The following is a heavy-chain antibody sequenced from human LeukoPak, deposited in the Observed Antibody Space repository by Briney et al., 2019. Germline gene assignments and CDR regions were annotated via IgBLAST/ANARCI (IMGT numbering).Heavy chain of an antibody. J-gene: IGHJ4*02. D-gene: IGHD3-10*01. CDR2: INQDGSEK. Sequence: GGSLRLSCAASGFSFSGYWMTWVRQAPGKGLEWVANINQDGSEKYYVDSAKGRFTISRDNAKNSLYLQMNSLTAEDTAVYYCARECFGESTFDSWGQGTLVTVSS. CDR3: ARECFGESTFDS. CDR1: GFSFSGYW. V-gene: IGHV3-7*01.